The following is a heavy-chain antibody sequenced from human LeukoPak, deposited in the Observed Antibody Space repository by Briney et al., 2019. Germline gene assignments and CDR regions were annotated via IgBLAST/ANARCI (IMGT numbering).Heavy chain of an antibody. J-gene: IGHJ5*02. CDR1: GGTFSSYA. V-gene: IGHV1-69*01. D-gene: IGHD2-15*01. CDR3: ASCSGGSCYRDNWFDP. CDR2: IIPIFGTA. Sequence: SVKVSCKASGGTFSSYAISWVRQAPGQGLEWMGGIIPIFGTANYAQKFQGRVTITADESTSTAHMELSSLRSEDTAVYYCASCSGGSCYRDNWFDPWGQGTLVTVSS.